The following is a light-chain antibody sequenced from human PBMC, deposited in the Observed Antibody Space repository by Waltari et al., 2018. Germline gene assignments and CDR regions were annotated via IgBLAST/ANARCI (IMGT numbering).Light chain of an antibody. CDR3: QQYNSYSSYT. CDR2: KAS. CDR1: QSISSW. V-gene: IGKV1-5*03. Sequence: DIQMTKSPSTLSASVGDRVTITCRASQSISSWFAWYQQKPGKAPKLLIYKASSLESGVPSRFSGSGSGTEFTLTISSLQPDDFATYYCQQYNSYSSYTFGQGTKLEIK. J-gene: IGKJ2*01.